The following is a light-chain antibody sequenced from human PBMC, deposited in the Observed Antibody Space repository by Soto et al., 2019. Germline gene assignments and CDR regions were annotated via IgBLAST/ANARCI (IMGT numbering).Light chain of an antibody. CDR3: CSYAGSYTGV. CDR2: DVS. J-gene: IGLJ1*01. CDR1: SNDVGAYNY. V-gene: IGLV2-11*01. Sequence: QSALTQPRSVSGSPGQSVTISCTGTSNDVGAYNYVSWYQQHPGKAPKLMIYDVSKRPSGVPDRFSGSKSGNTASLTISGLRAEDEADYYCCSYAGSYTGVFGTGTKLTVL.